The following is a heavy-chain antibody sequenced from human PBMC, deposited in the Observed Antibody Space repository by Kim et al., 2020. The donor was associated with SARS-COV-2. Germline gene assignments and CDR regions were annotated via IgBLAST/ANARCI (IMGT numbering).Heavy chain of an antibody. J-gene: IGHJ4*02. Sequence: GIDKFYGNSAKGLFTISRDNARNSLFLQMNSLRPEDTAVYFCARAVNSDYWGQGTLVTVSS. V-gene: IGHV3-7*01. CDR3: ARAVNSDY. D-gene: IGHD2-21*01. CDR2: GIDK.